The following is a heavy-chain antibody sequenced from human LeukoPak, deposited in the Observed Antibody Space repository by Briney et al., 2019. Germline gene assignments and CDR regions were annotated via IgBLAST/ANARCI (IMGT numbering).Heavy chain of an antibody. V-gene: IGHV3-21*01. J-gene: IGHJ5*02. CDR3: ARTRAVAGTIGWFDP. Sequence: GGSLRLSCAASGFTFSSYSMNWVRQAPGKGLEWVSSISSSSSYIYYADSVKGRFTISRDNAKNSLYLQMNSLRAEDTAVSYCARTRAVAGTIGWFDPWGQGTLVTVSS. D-gene: IGHD6-19*01. CDR1: GFTFSSYS. CDR2: ISSSSSYI.